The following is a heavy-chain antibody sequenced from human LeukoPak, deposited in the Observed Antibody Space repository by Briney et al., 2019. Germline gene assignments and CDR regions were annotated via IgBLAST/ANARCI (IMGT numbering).Heavy chain of an antibody. CDR1: GGSISPYY. V-gene: IGHV4-59*01. CDR2: IYYSGNT. D-gene: IGHD3-10*02. Sequence: PSATLSLTCPVSGGSISPYYWSWIRQPPGKGLEWLGYIYYSGNTDYNPSPKSRVAISVDTSKNQFSLKLSSVTAADTAVYYCARSTGSTMFIDYWGQGTLVTVSS. J-gene: IGHJ4*02. CDR3: ARSTGSTMFIDY.